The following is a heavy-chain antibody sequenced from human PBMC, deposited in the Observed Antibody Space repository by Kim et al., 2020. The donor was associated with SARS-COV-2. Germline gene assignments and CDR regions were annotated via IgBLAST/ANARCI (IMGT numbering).Heavy chain of an antibody. D-gene: IGHD6-19*01. CDR3: AVAGTGY. CDR1: GFTFSSYA. CDR2: ISYDGSNK. Sequence: GGSLRLSCAASGFTFSSYAMHWVRQAPGKGLEWVAVISYDGSNKYYADSVKGRFTISRDNSKNTLYLQMNSLRAEDTAVYYCAVAGTGYWGQGTLVTVSS. J-gene: IGHJ4*02. V-gene: IGHV3-30-3*01.